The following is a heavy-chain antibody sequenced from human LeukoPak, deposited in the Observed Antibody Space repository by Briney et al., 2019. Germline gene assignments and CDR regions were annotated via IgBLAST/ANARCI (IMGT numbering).Heavy chain of an antibody. Sequence: ASVKVSCKASGYTFTGYYIDWVRQAPGQGLEWMGWITPNSGGTKYGQKFQGRVTMTRDTSISTAYMELNSLRSDDTAVYYCARVLRWNYVEDAFDIWGQGTMVTVSS. CDR2: ITPNSGGT. V-gene: IGHV1-2*02. CDR3: ARVLRWNYVEDAFDI. J-gene: IGHJ3*02. CDR1: GYTFTGYY. D-gene: IGHD1-7*01.